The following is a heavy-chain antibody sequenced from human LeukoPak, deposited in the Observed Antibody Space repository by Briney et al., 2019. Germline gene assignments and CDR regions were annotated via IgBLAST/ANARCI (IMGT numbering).Heavy chain of an antibody. J-gene: IGHJ4*02. Sequence: PGGSLRLSCAASGFTLTYYAMHGVRQAPGKGLEWVAVTSYDGNKKYYADSVKGRFTISRDSSKNTLYLQMSSLRAEDTAVYYCARSSYDYGGIEGPFDYWGQGTLVTVSS. CDR2: TSYDGNKK. D-gene: IGHD4-23*01. CDR1: GFTLTYYA. CDR3: ARSSYDYGGIEGPFDY. V-gene: IGHV3-30*15.